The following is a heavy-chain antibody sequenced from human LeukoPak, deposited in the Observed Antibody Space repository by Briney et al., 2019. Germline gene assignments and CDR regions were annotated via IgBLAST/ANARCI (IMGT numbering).Heavy chain of an antibody. J-gene: IGHJ6*02. V-gene: IGHV3-23*01. CDR3: AKDSCSSTSCYYYYGMDV. CDR2: ISGSGGDT. Sequence: SGGSLRLSCAASGFTFSSYAMNWVRQAPGKGLEWVSISGSGGDTYYADSVKGRFTISRDNAKNSLYLQMNSLRAEDTALYYCAKDSCSSTSCYYYYGMDVWGQGTTVTVSS. D-gene: IGHD2-2*01. CDR1: GFTFSSYA.